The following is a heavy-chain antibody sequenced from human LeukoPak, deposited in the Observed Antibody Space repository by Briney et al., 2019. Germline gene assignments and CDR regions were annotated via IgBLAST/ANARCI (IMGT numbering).Heavy chain of an antibody. CDR2: IYSGGST. CDR3: ARGRQNSGSYSDAFDI. CDR1: GFTVSSNY. V-gene: IGHV3-53*01. Sequence: GGSLRLSCAASGFTVSSNYMSWVRQAPGKGLEWVSVIYSGGSTYYADSVKGRFTISRDNAKNSLFLQMNSLRAEDTAVNYCARGRQNSGSYSDAFDIWGQGTVVTVSS. D-gene: IGHD1-26*01. J-gene: IGHJ3*02.